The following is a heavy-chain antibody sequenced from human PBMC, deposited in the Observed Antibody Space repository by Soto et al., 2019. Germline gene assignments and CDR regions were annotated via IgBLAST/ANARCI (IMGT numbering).Heavy chain of an antibody. V-gene: IGHV3-74*01. Sequence: GGSLRLSCAASGFTFSGYGMHWVRQAPGKGLVWVSRINSDGSSTSYADSVKGRFTISRDNAKNTLYLQMNSLRAEDTAVYYCARLMASGSYPYFDYWGQGTLVTVSS. CDR1: GFTFSGYG. CDR3: ARLMASGSYPYFDY. J-gene: IGHJ4*02. D-gene: IGHD3-10*01. CDR2: INSDGSST.